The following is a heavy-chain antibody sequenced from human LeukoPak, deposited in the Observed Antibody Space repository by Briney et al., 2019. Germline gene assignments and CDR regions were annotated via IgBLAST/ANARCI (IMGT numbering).Heavy chain of an antibody. J-gene: IGHJ4*02. CDR3: ARHFGTAYYVTATGGGYFDY. D-gene: IGHD3-10*02. CDR2: IYYSGST. Sequence: SETLSLTCTVSGGSISTYYWNWIRQPPGKGLEWIGYIYYSGSTNYNPSLKSRVTISVDTSKNQFSLKLSSVTAADTAVYYCARHFGTAYYVTATGGGYFDYWGQGTLVTVSS. CDR1: GGSISTYY. V-gene: IGHV4-59*08.